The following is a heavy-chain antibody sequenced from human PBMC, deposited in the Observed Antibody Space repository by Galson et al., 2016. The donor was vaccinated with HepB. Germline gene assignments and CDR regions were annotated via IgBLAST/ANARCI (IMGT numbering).Heavy chain of an antibody. V-gene: IGHV3-30-3*02. Sequence: SLRLSCAASGYTFSRYIIHWVRQAPGKGLEWVSVISYLGISQDYADSVKGRFTISRDDSKNTLYLQLNGLRPEDTAVYYCARAGGTTSIFAFDLWGRGTLVTVSS. J-gene: IGHJ3*01. CDR1: GYTFSRYI. D-gene: IGHD1-14*01. CDR3: ARAGGTTSIFAFDL. CDR2: ISYLGISQ.